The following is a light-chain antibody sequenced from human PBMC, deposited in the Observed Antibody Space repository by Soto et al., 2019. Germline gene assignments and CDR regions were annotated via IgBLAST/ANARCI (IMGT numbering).Light chain of an antibody. CDR1: QSVSSS. V-gene: IGKV3-15*01. Sequence: EIVVTQSPATLSVSPGERVTLSCRASQSVSSSLAWYQQRPGQAARLLIYDTSTSAAGIAARFSGSGSGTEFTLTFSSLQSEDSAVYYCQQYVHWPPGAFGQGTTVEIK. J-gene: IGKJ1*01. CDR3: QQYVHWPPGA. CDR2: DTS.